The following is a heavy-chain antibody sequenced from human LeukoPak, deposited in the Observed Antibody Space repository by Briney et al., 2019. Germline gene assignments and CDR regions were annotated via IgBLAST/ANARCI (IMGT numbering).Heavy chain of an antibody. V-gene: IGHV3-9*01. D-gene: IGHD3-9*01. J-gene: IGHJ4*02. CDR1: GFTFGDYA. CDR3: ARDDHNVLTDNFDH. CDR2: INWDDGGI. Sequence: SLRLSCAASGFTFGDYAMHWVRQAPGKGLEWVSGINWDDGGIVYAQSVRGRFTISRDNAKNTMYLQMNSLRPEDTALYYCARDDHNVLTDNFDHWGQGTLVTVSS.